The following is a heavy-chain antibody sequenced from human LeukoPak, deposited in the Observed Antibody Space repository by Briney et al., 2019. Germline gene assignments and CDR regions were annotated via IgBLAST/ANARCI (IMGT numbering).Heavy chain of an antibody. D-gene: IGHD3-10*01. CDR1: GFTFSSYS. V-gene: IGHV3-21*01. J-gene: IGHJ4*02. CDR3: AINGVTMVRGVIGLAFDY. Sequence: GGSLRLSCAASGFTFSSYSMNWVRQAPGKGLEWVSSISSSSSCIYYADSVKGRFTISRDNAKNSLYLQMNSLRAEDTAVYYCAINGVTMVRGVIGLAFDYWGQGTLVTVSS. CDR2: ISSSSSCI.